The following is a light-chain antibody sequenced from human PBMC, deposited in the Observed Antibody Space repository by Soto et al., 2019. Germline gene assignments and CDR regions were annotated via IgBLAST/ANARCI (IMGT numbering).Light chain of an antibody. V-gene: IGLV2-14*03. CDR1: SSDVGGYNY. CDR2: DVG. CDR3: SSYTSSSTVV. Sequence: QSALTQPASVSGSPRQSITISCTGTSSDVGGYNYVSWYQHHPGKAPKLMIYDVGNRPSGVSNRFSGSKSGNTASLTISGLQAEDEADYYCSSYTSSSTVVFGGGTKLTVL. J-gene: IGLJ2*01.